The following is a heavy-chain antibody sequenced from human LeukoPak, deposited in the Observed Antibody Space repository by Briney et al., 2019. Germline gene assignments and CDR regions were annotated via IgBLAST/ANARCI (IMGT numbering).Heavy chain of an antibody. CDR1: GGSISRYY. D-gene: IGHD5-24*01. CDR2: IYYNAST. V-gene: IGHV4-59*08. CDR3: ARHPRDGYNSPYFYYGVAV. J-gene: IGHJ6*02. Sequence: PSETLSLTCSVSGGSISRYYWSWIPQPPGKGLEWIGDIYYNASTNYNPSLKSRVTISVDTSKNQFSLKLSSVTAADTAVYYCARHPRDGYNSPYFYYGVAVWGHGTTVTVSS.